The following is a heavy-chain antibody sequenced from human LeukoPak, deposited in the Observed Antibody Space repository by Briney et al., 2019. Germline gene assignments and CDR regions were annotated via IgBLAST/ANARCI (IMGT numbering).Heavy chain of an antibody. J-gene: IGHJ6*03. Sequence: PGGSLRLSCAASGFIFSSYSMNWVRQAPGKGLEWVSSISSSSSYIYYADSVKGRFTISRDNAKNSLYLQMNSLRAEDTAVYYCARDIVVVVAATQAYYYYYMDVWGKGTTVTVSS. CDR2: ISSSSSYI. D-gene: IGHD2-15*01. CDR3: ARDIVVVVAATQAYYYYYMDV. V-gene: IGHV3-21*01. CDR1: GFIFSSYS.